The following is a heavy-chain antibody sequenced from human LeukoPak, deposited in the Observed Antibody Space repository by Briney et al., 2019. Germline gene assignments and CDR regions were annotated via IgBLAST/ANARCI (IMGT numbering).Heavy chain of an antibody. J-gene: IGHJ4*02. D-gene: IGHD6-13*01. Sequence: GGSLRLSCAASGFTFSSYAMSWVRQAPGKGLEWVSAISGSGGFTYYADSVRGRFTISRDNSKNTLYLQMNSLTAGDTAVYYCASGRAAAGTGYYFDYWGQGTLVTVSS. CDR2: ISGSGGFT. CDR1: GFTFSSYA. V-gene: IGHV3-23*01. CDR3: ASGRAAAGTGYYFDY.